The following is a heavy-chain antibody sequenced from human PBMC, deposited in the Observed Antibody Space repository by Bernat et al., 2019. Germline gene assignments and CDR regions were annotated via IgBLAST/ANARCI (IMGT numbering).Heavy chain of an antibody. V-gene: IGHV3-30-3*01. CDR3: AREDSSGYFPRDAFDI. CDR2: ISYDGSNK. Sequence: VQLVESGGGVVQPGRSLRLSCAASGFTFSSYAMHWVRQAPGKGLEWVAVISYDGSNKYYADSVKGRFTISRDNSKNTLYLQMNSLRAEDTAVYYCAREDSSGYFPRDAFDIWGQGTMVTVSS. J-gene: IGHJ3*02. CDR1: GFTFSSYA. D-gene: IGHD3-22*01.